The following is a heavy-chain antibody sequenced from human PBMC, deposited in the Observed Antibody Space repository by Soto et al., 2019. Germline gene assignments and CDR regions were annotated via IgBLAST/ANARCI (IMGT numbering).Heavy chain of an antibody. CDR3: ARGRYSMVRGVNFDY. Sequence: QVQLQQWGAGLLKPSETLSLTCAVYGGSFSGYYWSWIRQPPGKGLEWIGEINHSGSTNYNPSHKRRLPITADTAENQFSLKLSSVNAADTAVYYCARGRYSMVRGVNFDYWGQGTLVTVSS. D-gene: IGHD3-10*01. J-gene: IGHJ4*02. CDR2: INHSGST. CDR1: GGSFSGYY. V-gene: IGHV4-34*01.